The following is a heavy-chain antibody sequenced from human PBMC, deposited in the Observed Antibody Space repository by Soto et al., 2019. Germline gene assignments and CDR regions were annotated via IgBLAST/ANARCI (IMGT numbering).Heavy chain of an antibody. CDR2: IKSKTDGGTT. Sequence: EVQLVESGGGLVKPGGSLRLSCAASGFTFSNAWMSWVRQAPGKGLEWVGRIKSKTDGGTTDYAAPVKGRFTISRDNSKNTLYLQMNSLKTEEPAVYYCTTEDRSSSWYLTGLFDYWGQGTLVTVSS. V-gene: IGHV3-15*01. CDR3: TTEDRSSSWYLTGLFDY. CDR1: GFTFSNAW. J-gene: IGHJ4*02. D-gene: IGHD6-13*01.